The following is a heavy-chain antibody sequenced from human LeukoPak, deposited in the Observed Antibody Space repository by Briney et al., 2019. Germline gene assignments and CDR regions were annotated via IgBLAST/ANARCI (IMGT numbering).Heavy chain of an antibody. Sequence: TISDSGGSTKYAVSVKGRFSISRDNSQNTLYLQMNSLRAEDTALYYCAKASGIVGTDFDSWGQGALVTVSS. CDR2: ISDSGGST. D-gene: IGHD1-26*01. J-gene: IGHJ4*02. CDR3: AKASGIVGTDFDS. V-gene: IGHV3-23*01.